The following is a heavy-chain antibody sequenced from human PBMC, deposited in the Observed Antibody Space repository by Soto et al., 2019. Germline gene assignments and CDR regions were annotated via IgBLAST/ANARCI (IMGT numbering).Heavy chain of an antibody. CDR3: AKDPESGSYHGGYFDY. CDR2: ISWNSGSI. J-gene: IGHJ4*02. D-gene: IGHD1-26*01. Sequence: EVQLVESGGGLVQPGRSLRLSCEASGFTFDDYAMHWVRQAPGKGLAWVSGISWNSGSIGYADSVKGRFTISRDNAKNSLYLQMNSLRAEDTALYYCAKDPESGSYHGGYFDYWGQGTLVTVSS. CDR1: GFTFDDYA. V-gene: IGHV3-9*01.